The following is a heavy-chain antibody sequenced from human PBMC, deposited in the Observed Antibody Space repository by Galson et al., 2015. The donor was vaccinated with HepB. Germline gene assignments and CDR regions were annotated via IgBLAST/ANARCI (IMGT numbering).Heavy chain of an antibody. CDR1: GFTFDDYA. J-gene: IGHJ4*02. CDR3: AKDIRVAATGRFDY. Sequence: SLRLSCAASGFTFDDYAMHWVRQAPGKGLEWVSGISWNSGSIGYTDSVKGRFTISRDNAKSSLYLQMNSLRAEDTALYYCAKDIRVAATGRFDYWGQGILVTVSS. CDR2: ISWNSGSI. D-gene: IGHD6-13*01. V-gene: IGHV3-9*01.